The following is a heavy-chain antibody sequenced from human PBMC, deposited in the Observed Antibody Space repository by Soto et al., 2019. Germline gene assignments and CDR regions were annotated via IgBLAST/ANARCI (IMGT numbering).Heavy chain of an antibody. D-gene: IGHD2-15*01. Sequence: SETLSLTCLVSGASIGDYYWSWIRQPPGQGLVWIGNVYYSGSTYYNPSLKSRVTISVDTSKNQFSLKLSSVTAADTAVYYCARAVDGYYYYYGMDVWGQGTTVTVSS. CDR2: VYYSGST. V-gene: IGHV4-59*12. CDR1: GASIGDYY. J-gene: IGHJ6*02. CDR3: ARAVDGYYYYYGMDV.